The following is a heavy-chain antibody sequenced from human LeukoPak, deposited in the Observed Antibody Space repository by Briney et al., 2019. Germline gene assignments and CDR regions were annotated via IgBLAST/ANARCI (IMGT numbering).Heavy chain of an antibody. V-gene: IGHV3-30*18. Sequence: GRSLRLSCAASGFTFSSYGMHWVRQAPGKGLEWVAVISYDGSNKYYADSVKGRFTISRDNAKNSLYLQMNSLRAEDTALYYCAKDMSSTSFFYGMDVWGQGTTVTVSS. CDR1: GFTFSSYG. J-gene: IGHJ6*02. CDR3: AKDMSSTSFFYGMDV. CDR2: ISYDGSNK. D-gene: IGHD2-2*01.